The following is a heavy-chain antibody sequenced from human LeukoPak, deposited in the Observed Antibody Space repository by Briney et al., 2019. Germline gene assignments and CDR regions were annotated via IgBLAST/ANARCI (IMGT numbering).Heavy chain of an antibody. Sequence: SETLSLTCTVSGGSISSSSYYWGWIRQPPGKGLEWIGSIYYSGSTYYNPSLKSRVTISVDTSKNQFSLKLSSVTAADTAVYYCARLEEVRGVDYWGQGTLVTVSS. J-gene: IGHJ4*02. CDR1: GGSISSSSYY. D-gene: IGHD3-10*01. CDR2: IYYSGST. V-gene: IGHV4-39*01. CDR3: ARLEEVRGVDY.